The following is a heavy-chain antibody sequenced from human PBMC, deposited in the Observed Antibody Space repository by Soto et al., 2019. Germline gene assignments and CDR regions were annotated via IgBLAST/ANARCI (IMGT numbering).Heavy chain of an antibody. CDR3: ARDLGSGYDPGDY. D-gene: IGHD5-12*01. J-gene: IGHJ4*02. Sequence: QVQLVQSGAEVKKPGSSVKVSCKTSGDICSGYSIRWVRQAPGQGLEWMGGIIPIFGTTNYAQRFHGRVTITADKSTSTVYMELYSLKSEDTAVYYCARDLGSGYDPGDYWGQGTLVTVSS. CDR1: GDICSGYS. CDR2: IIPIFGTT. V-gene: IGHV1-69*14.